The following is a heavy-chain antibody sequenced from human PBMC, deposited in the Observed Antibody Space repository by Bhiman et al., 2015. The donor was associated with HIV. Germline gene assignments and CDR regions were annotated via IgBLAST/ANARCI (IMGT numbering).Heavy chain of an antibody. Sequence: VQLVESGGGVVKPGGSLRLSCVVSGFTFSNAWMSWVRQAPGKGLEWVAIISYDGSNKYYADSVTGRFTISRDNSKNTLYLQMNSLRAEDTAVYYCARCPQEMARITFDYWGQGTLVTVSS. D-gene: IGHD5-24*01. CDR1: GFTFSNAW. V-gene: IGHV3-30*03. J-gene: IGHJ4*02. CDR2: ISYDGSNK. CDR3: ARCPQEMARITFDY.